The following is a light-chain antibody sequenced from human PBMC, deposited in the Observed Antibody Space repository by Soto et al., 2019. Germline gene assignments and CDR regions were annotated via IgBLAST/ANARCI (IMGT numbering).Light chain of an antibody. CDR2: DAS. CDR1: QSVRNY. CDR3: QQRSKMPIT. V-gene: IGKV3-11*01. Sequence: EIVLTQSPATLSLSPGETATLSCRASQSVRNYLAWYQQKPGQAPRLLIYDASNRATGIPARFSGTGSETDFTLTISSLESEDFAIYYCQQRSKMPITFGHETKVDIK. J-gene: IGKJ1*01.